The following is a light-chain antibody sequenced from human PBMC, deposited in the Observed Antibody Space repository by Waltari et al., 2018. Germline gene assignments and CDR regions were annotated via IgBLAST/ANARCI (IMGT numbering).Light chain of an antibody. CDR3: QVWESRSDVV. CDR2: DDS. Sequence: SYVLTQPPSVSVSPGQTARVTWGGNIIGSKSVQWYQQKSGQAPVLVVSDDSDRPSGIPERFSGSNPGHTATLTISGVEAGDEADYYCQVWESRSDVVFGGGTKLTVL. CDR1: IIGSKS. V-gene: IGLV3-21*02. J-gene: IGLJ2*01.